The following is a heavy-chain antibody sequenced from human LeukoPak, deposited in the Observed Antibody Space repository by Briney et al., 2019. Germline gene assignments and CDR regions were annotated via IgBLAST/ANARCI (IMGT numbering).Heavy chain of an antibody. V-gene: IGHV6-1*01. CDR2: TYNRSKWYS. CDR1: GDNASSNSAT. J-gene: IGHJ4*02. Sequence: PSQTLSLTCAISGDNASSNSATWSWIRQSPSRGLEWLGRTYNRSKWYSDYAVSVRSRLTINPDTSRNQFSLQLNSVTPDDTAVYYCAGGVRAAWKVFDYWGQGTLVTVSS. D-gene: IGHD1-1*01. CDR3: AGGVRAAWKVFDY.